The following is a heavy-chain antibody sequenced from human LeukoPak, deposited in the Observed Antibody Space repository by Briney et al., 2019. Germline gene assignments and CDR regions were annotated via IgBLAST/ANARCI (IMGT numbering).Heavy chain of an antibody. D-gene: IGHD3-10*01. V-gene: IGHV3-23*01. CDR3: AKYTSGTSYRGLDQ. CDR1: GFTFSSYG. Sequence: GGSLRLSCAASGFTFSSYGMSWVRQAPGKGLEWVSTIIGSAVNTYYADSVKGRFTISRDDSKDTVYLQMNSLRAEDTAVYSCAKYTSGTSYRGLDQWGQGTLVTVSS. CDR2: IIGSAVNT. J-gene: IGHJ4*02.